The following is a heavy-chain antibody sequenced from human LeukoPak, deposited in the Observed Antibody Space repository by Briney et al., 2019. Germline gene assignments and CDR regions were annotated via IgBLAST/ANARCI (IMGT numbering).Heavy chain of an antibody. D-gene: IGHD4-11*01. CDR1: GYTFTGYY. Sequence: ASVKVSCKASGYTFTGYYMHWVRQAPGQGLEWMGWINPSSGGTNYAQKFQGRVTMTRDTSISTAYMELSRLRSDDTAVYYCAYSNYVGAFDIWGQGTMVTVSS. V-gene: IGHV1-2*02. J-gene: IGHJ3*02. CDR3: AYSNYVGAFDI. CDR2: INPSSGGT.